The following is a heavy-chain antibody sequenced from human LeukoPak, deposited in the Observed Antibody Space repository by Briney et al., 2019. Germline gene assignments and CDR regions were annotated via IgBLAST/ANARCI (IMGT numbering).Heavy chain of an antibody. Sequence: SETLSLTCTVSGGSISGYYWTWIRQPPGKGLGWIGNVYYSGSTRHNPSLKSRVTISVDTSKNQISLRLSSVTAADTAIYYCARDRRLRSGPEYWGQGTLVSVSS. CDR1: GGSISGYY. D-gene: IGHD3-3*01. V-gene: IGHV4-59*01. CDR2: VYYSGST. J-gene: IGHJ4*02. CDR3: ARDRRLRSGPEY.